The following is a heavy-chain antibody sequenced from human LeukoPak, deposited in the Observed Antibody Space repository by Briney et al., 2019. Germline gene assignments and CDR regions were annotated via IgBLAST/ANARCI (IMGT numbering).Heavy chain of an antibody. J-gene: IGHJ6*01. CDR2: ISAYNGNT. Sequence: ASVKVSCKASGYTCTSYGISWVRQAPGQGLEWMGWISAYNGNTNYAQKLQGRVTMTTDTSTSTASLEQRGLISDDTPVYYCARYYGHRDYYYYYGREVGGEGTRVSVSS. CDR3: ARYYGHRDYYYYYGREV. CDR1: GYTCTSYG. D-gene: IGHD1-26*01. V-gene: IGHV1-18*01.